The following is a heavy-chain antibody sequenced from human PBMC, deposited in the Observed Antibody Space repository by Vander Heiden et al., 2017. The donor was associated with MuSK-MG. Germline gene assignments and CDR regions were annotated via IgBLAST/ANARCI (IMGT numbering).Heavy chain of an antibody. J-gene: IGHJ4*02. Sequence: EVQLVESGGGLVQPGRSLRLSCAASGFTFDDYAMHWVRQAQGKGLGWGSGISWNGGSMGYADSVKGRFTISRDNAKNSLYLKMNSRRAEDTALYYCEKGGGRGVRGPPIWGQGTLVTVSS. CDR2: ISWNGGSM. CDR3: EKGGGRGVRGPPI. CDR1: GFTFDDYA. D-gene: IGHD3-10*01. V-gene: IGHV3-9*01.